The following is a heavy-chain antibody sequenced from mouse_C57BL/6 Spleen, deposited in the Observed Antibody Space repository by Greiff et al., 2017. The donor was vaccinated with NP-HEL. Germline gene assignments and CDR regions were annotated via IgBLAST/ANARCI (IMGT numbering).Heavy chain of an antibody. D-gene: IGHD2-3*01. CDR1: GYSITSGYY. Sequence: EVQLVESGPGLVKPSQSLSLTCSVTGYSITSGYYWNWIRQFPGNKLEWMGYISYDGSNNYNPSLKNRISITRDTSKNQFFLKLNSVTTEDTATYYCAMRWTYLDYWGQGTTLTVSS. J-gene: IGHJ2*01. CDR2: ISYDGSN. CDR3: AMRWTYLDY. V-gene: IGHV3-6*01.